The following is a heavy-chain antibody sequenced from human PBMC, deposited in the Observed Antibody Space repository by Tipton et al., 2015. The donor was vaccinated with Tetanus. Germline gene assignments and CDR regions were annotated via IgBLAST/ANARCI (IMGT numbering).Heavy chain of an antibody. CDR1: GFIFSSYG. D-gene: IGHD2-15*01. Sequence: CAASGFIFSSYGIHWVRQAPGKGLERLAVSWYDGTDKYYADSVKGRFTISRDNSKNTLYLQMNSLRAEDTALYYCAREADCSGGSCFSGDFDTWGQGTQVTVSS. CDR2: SWYDGTDK. CDR3: AREADCSGGSCFSGDFDT. J-gene: IGHJ4*02. V-gene: IGHV3-33*01.